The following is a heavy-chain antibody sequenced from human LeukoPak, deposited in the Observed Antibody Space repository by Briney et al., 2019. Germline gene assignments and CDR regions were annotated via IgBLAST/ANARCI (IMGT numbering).Heavy chain of an antibody. Sequence: PSETLSLTCTVSGGSISSYYWSWIRQPAGKGLEWIGRIYTSGSTNYNPSLKSRVTMSVDTSKNQFSLKLSFVTAADTAVYYCASGGIAVASDYWGQGTLVTVSS. CDR2: IYTSGST. D-gene: IGHD6-19*01. CDR1: GGSISSYY. J-gene: IGHJ4*02. CDR3: ASGGIAVASDY. V-gene: IGHV4-4*07.